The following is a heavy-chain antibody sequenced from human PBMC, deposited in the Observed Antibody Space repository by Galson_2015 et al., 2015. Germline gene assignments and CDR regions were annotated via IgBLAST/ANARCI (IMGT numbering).Heavy chain of an antibody. CDR1: GFTFSSDH. J-gene: IGHJ4*02. D-gene: IGHD3-10*01. CDR2: INSRSATI. Sequence: SLRLSCAASGFTFSSDHMNWVRQAPGKGLEWVSYINSRSATIYYADSVKGRFTVSRDNTQNSLYLQMNSLRDDDTAVYYCARGRGSYTDWGQGTLVTVS. V-gene: IGHV3-48*02. CDR3: ARGRGSYTD.